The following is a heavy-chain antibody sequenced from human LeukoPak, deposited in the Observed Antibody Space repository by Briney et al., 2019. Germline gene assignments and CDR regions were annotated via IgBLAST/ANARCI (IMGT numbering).Heavy chain of an antibody. CDR1: GGSISSGSYY. CDR3: ARLPILTGYYWLANYYYMDV. CDR2: IYTSGST. V-gene: IGHV4-61*02. D-gene: IGHD3-9*01. Sequence: KTSQTLSLTCTVSGGSISSGSYYWSWIRQPAGKGLEWIGRIYTSGSTNYNPSLKSRVTISVDTSKNQFSLKLSSVTAADTAVYYCARLPILTGYYWLANYYYMDVWGKGTTVTVSS. J-gene: IGHJ6*03.